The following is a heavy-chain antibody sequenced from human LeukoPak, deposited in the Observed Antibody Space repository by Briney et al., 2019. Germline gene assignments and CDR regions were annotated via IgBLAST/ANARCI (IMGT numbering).Heavy chain of an antibody. CDR3: ARYIVSYPHDAFDI. V-gene: IGHV4-61*05. CDR1: GGSISGANYY. D-gene: IGHD1-26*01. CDR2: IYYSGST. Sequence: SETLSLTCTVSGGSISGANYYWGWVRQPPGKGLEWIGYIYYSGSTSYNPSLKSRVTISVDTSKKQFSLKLSSVTAADTAFYYCARYIVSYPHDAFDIWGQGTMVTVSS. J-gene: IGHJ3*02.